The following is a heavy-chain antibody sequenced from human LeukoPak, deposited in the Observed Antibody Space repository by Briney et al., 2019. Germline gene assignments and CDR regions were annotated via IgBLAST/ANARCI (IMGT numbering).Heavy chain of an antibody. V-gene: IGHV3-30*02. CDR3: AKGRVIAVAGTDYFDY. Sequence: GGSLRLSCTASGFTFSSYGMHWVRQAPGKGLEWVAFIRYDGSNKYYADSVKGRFTISRDNSKNTLYLQMNSLRAEDTAVYYCAKGRVIAVAGTDYFDYWGQGTLVTVSS. J-gene: IGHJ4*02. CDR2: IRYDGSNK. CDR1: GFTFSSYG. D-gene: IGHD6-19*01.